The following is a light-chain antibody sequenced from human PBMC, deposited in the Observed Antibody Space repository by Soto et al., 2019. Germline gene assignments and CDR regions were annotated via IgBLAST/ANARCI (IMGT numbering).Light chain of an antibody. V-gene: IGKV3-15*01. CDR1: QSVFSN. CDR3: QQYNSWPRT. J-gene: IGKJ1*01. Sequence: EIVMTQSPATLSVSPGERATLSCRASQSVFSNLAWYQQEPGQAPRLLISGASTRASGVPARFSGSGSGTEFTLTISSLQSEDFAVYYCQQYNSWPRTFGQGTKVEIK. CDR2: GAS.